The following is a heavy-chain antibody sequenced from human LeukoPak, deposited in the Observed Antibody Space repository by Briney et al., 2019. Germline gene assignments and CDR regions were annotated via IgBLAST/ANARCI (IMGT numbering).Heavy chain of an antibody. CDR3: AREQGDGHFDY. J-gene: IGHJ4*02. CDR2: IYSGGST. Sequence: GSLRLSCAASGFTVSSNYMSWVRQAPGKGLEWVSVIYSGGSTYYTDSVKGRFTISRDNSKNTLYLQMNSLRAEDTAVYYCAREQGDGHFDYWGQGTLVTVSS. D-gene: IGHD3-16*01. CDR1: GFTVSSNY. V-gene: IGHV3-53*01.